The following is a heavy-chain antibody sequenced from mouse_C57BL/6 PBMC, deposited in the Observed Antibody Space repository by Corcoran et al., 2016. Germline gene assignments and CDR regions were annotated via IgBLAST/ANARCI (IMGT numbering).Heavy chain of an antibody. Sequence: DVQLQESGPGLVKPSQSLSLTCSVTGYSITSGYYWNWIRQFPGNKLEWMGYISYDGSNNYNPSLKNRISITRDTSKNQFFLKLNSVTTEDTATYYCAREGPLDYLYFDVWGTGTTVTVSS. V-gene: IGHV3-6*01. D-gene: IGHD1-1*02. CDR1: GYSITSGYY. CDR3: AREGPLDYLYFDV. J-gene: IGHJ1*03. CDR2: ISYDGSN.